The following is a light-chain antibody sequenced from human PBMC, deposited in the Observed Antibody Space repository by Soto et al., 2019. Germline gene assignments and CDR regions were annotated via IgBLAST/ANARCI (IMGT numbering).Light chain of an antibody. V-gene: IGKV1-39*01. Sequence: DIQLTQSPSSLSASVGDRLTITCLSSQSIDRYLNWYQQKPGKAPNLLIYAASTLQSGVPSRFTGSGSGTHFTLTISSLQPEDYGTYYCQQSYSTFWTFGQGTIVDIK. J-gene: IGKJ1*01. CDR1: QSIDRY. CDR3: QQSYSTFWT. CDR2: AAS.